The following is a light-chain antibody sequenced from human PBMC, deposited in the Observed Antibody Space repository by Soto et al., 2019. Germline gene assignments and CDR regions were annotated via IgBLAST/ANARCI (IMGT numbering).Light chain of an antibody. J-gene: IGKJ2*01. CDR3: QHSYSTPRT. CDR1: QSISSY. V-gene: IGKV1-39*01. CDR2: AAS. Sequence: DIQMTQSPSSLSASVGDRVTITCRASQSISSYLNWYQQKPGKAPKLLIYAASSLQSGVPSKFSGSECGTDFTLTSSSMQPEDFANYYCQHSYSTPRTFGQGNKLEIK.